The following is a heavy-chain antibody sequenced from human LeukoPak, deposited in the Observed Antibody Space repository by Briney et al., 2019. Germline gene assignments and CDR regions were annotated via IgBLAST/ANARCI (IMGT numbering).Heavy chain of an antibody. J-gene: IGHJ4*02. Sequence: SETLSLTCAVYGGSFSGYYWSWIRQPPGKGLEWIGEINHSGSTNYNPSLKSRVTISIDTSKNQFSLELTSVTAADTAVYYCARRPGGNSYYFNFWGQETLVTVSS. V-gene: IGHV4-34*01. CDR1: GGSFSGYY. CDR3: ARRPGGNSYYFNF. D-gene: IGHD4-23*01. CDR2: INHSGST.